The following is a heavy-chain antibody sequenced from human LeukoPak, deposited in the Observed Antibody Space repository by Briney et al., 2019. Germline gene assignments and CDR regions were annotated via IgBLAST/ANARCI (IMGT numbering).Heavy chain of an antibody. Sequence: SETLSLTCTVSGGSISSGDYSWSWIRQPPGKGLEWIGYIYHSGSTYYNPSLKSRVTISVDRSKNQFSLKLSSVTAADTAVYYCARERGSSTSCPACMDVWGQGTTVTVSS. D-gene: IGHD2-2*01. CDR3: ARERGSSTSCPACMDV. V-gene: IGHV4-30-2*01. CDR1: GGSISSGDYS. J-gene: IGHJ6*02. CDR2: IYHSGST.